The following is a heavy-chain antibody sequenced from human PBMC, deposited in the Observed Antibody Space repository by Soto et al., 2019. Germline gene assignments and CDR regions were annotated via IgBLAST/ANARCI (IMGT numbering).Heavy chain of an antibody. CDR3: ASQSSEWLLFAS. J-gene: IGHJ4*02. V-gene: IGHV3-74*01. CDR2: IKNDGSGT. CDR1: GFSFSNYW. D-gene: IGHD5-12*01. Sequence: GGSLRLSCAASGFSFSNYWMHWVRQVPGKGLVWVSRIKNDGSGTYYADSVKGRLTIARDNAKNALYLQMNSLRAEDTAVYYCASQSSEWLLFASWGQGTLVTVSS.